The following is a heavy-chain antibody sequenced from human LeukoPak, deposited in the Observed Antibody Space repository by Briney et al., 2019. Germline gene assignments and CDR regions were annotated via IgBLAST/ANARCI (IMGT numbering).Heavy chain of an antibody. CDR2: ISSSGSTI. D-gene: IGHD3-9*01. J-gene: IGHJ4*02. CDR3: AKGEYYDILTGDY. CDR1: GFTFSSYE. Sequence: PGGSLRLSCAASGFTFSSYEMNWVRQAPGKGLEWVSYISSSGSTIYYADSVKGRFTISRDNSKNTLYLQMNSLRAEDTAVYYYAKGEYYDILTGDYWGQGTLVTVSS. V-gene: IGHV3-48*03.